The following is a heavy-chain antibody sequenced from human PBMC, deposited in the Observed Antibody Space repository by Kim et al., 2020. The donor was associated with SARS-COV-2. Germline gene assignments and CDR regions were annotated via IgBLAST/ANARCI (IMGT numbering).Heavy chain of an antibody. CDR2: IYTSGST. CDR1: GGSISSGSYY. J-gene: IGHJ6*02. D-gene: IGHD3-10*01. CDR3: ARDGSGRNYYYGMDV. Sequence: SETLSLTCTVSGGSISSGSYYWSWIRQPAGKGLEWIGRIYTSGSTNYNPSLKSRVTISVDTSKNQFSLKLSSVTAADTAVYYCARDGSGRNYYYGMDVWGQGTTVTVS. V-gene: IGHV4-61*02.